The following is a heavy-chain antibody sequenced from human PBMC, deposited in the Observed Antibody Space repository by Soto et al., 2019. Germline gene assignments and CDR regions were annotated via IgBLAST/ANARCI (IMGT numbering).Heavy chain of an antibody. V-gene: IGHV1-8*01. CDR2: MNPNSGNT. CDR1: GYTFTSYD. Sequence: QVQLVQSGAEVKKPGASVKVSCKASGYTFTSYDINWVRQATGQGLEWMGWMNPNSGNTGYAQKFQGRVTMTRNTSITTAYMELSILRSEATAVYYCASCRYCTMTSCDGRNWFDPWGQGTLVTVSS. D-gene: IGHD2-2*01. J-gene: IGHJ5*02. CDR3: ASCRYCTMTSCDGRNWFDP.